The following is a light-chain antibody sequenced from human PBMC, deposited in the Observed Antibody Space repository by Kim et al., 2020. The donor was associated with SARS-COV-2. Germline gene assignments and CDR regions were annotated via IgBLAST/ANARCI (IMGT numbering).Light chain of an antibody. V-gene: IGLV3-1*01. Sequence: SVSPGQTASITCSGDKLGDKYACWYQHKPGQSPVLVIYQDSKRPSGIPERFSGSNSGNTATLTISGTQAMDEADYYCQAWDRTTVVFGGGTQLTVL. CDR1: KLGDKY. CDR3: QAWDRTTVV. CDR2: QDS. J-gene: IGLJ2*01.